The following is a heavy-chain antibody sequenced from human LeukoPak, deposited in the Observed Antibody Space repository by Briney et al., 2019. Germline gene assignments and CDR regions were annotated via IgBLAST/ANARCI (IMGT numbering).Heavy chain of an antibody. CDR1: GYTFTGYY. V-gene: IGHV1-2*02. D-gene: IGHD3-10*01. Sequence: ASVKVSCKASGYTFTGYYMHWVRQAPGQGLEWMGWINPNSGGTNYAQKFQGRVTMTRDTSISTAYMELSRLRSDDTAVYYCARDPYGSGSYYGYFDYWGQGTLVTASS. CDR3: ARDPYGSGSYYGYFDY. J-gene: IGHJ4*02. CDR2: INPNSGGT.